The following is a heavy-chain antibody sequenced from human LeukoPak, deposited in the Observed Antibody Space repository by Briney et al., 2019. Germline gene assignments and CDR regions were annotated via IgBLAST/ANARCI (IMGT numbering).Heavy chain of an antibody. CDR2: INWNGGST. Sequence: GGSLRLSCAASGFTFDDYGMSWVRQAPGKGLEWVSGINWNGGSTGYADSVKGRFTISRDNAKNSLYLQMNGLRAEDTALYHCARGPYYYDSSGHFDYWGQGTLVTVSS. D-gene: IGHD3-22*01. V-gene: IGHV3-20*01. CDR3: ARGPYYYDSSGHFDY. J-gene: IGHJ4*02. CDR1: GFTFDDYG.